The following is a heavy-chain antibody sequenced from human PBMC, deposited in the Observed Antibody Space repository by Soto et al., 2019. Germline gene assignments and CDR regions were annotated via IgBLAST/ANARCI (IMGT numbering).Heavy chain of an antibody. CDR3: AKDFGAWSDS. CDR1: GFAFSTYG. V-gene: IGHV3-30*18. Sequence: QVHLVESGGGVVQPGWSLTISCVGSGFAFSTYGMHWVRQAPAKGLEWVALISYDGTDKYYADSVKGRFSISRDNSKQTLSLQMDSLRPEDTAVYYCAKDFGAWSDSWGQGTLVNVSS. J-gene: IGHJ5*02. D-gene: IGHD6-19*01. CDR2: ISYDGTDK.